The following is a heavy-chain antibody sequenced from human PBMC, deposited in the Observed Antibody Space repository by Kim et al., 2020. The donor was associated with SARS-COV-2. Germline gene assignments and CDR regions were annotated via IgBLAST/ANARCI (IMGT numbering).Heavy chain of an antibody. D-gene: IGHD6-6*01. CDR3: ARGQVDGSSSYDWFDP. Sequence: SLKSRVTISVDTSKTQFSLKLSSVTAADTAVYYCARGQVDGSSSYDWFDPWGQGTLVTVSS. V-gene: IGHV4-34*13. J-gene: IGHJ5*02.